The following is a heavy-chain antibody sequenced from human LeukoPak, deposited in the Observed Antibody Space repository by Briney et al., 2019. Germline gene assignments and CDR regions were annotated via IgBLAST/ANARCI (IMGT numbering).Heavy chain of an antibody. J-gene: IGHJ4*02. CDR2: ISYDGSNK. V-gene: IGHV3-30*04. Sequence: GRSLRLSCAASGFTFSSYAMHWVRQAPGKGLEWVAVISYDGSNKYYADSVKGRFTISRDNSKNTLYLQMNSLRAEDTAVYYCARGRRYYDFWSGYSDYFNYWAREPWSPSPQ. D-gene: IGHD3-3*01. CDR3: ARGRRYYDFWSGYSDYFNY. CDR1: GFTFSSYA.